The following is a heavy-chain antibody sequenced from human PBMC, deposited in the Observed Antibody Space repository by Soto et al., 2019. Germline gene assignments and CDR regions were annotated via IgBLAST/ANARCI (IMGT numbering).Heavy chain of an antibody. Sequence: ASVKVSCKASGYTFTAYYVYWVRQAPGQGLEWMGVINPSGGSTSYAQKFQGRVTMTRDTSTSTVYMELNSLRSEDTAVYYCARDHDILTGSDYWGQGTLVTVPQ. CDR1: GYTFTAYY. D-gene: IGHD3-9*01. V-gene: IGHV1-46*03. J-gene: IGHJ4*02. CDR3: ARDHDILTGSDY. CDR2: INPSGGST.